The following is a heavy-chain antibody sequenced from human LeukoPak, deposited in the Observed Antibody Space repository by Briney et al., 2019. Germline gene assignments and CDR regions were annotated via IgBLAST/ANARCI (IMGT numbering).Heavy chain of an antibody. CDR2: INTDASST. J-gene: IGHJ2*01. V-gene: IGHV3-74*01. CDR1: GFTFSSYE. Sequence: PGGSLRLSCAASGFTFSSYEMNWVRQAPGKGLVWVSRINTDASSTAYADSVVGRFTISRDNTKNTVYLQMNSLRAEDTAVYYCTRGSHYFDFWGHGTLVTVSS. CDR3: TRGSHYFDF.